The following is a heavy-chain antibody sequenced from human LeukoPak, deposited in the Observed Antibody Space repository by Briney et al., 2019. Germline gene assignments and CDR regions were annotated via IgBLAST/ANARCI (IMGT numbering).Heavy chain of an antibody. J-gene: IGHJ6*02. V-gene: IGHV3-66*01. CDR3: ASSGPLYYYGMDV. D-gene: IGHD1-26*01. CDR2: IYSGGST. CDR1: GFTVSSNY. Sequence: GGSLRLSCAASGFTVSSNYMSWVRRAPGKGLEWVSVIYSGGSTYYADSVKGRFTISRDNSKNTLYLQMNSLRAEDTAVYYCASSGPLYYYGMDVWGQGTTVTVSS.